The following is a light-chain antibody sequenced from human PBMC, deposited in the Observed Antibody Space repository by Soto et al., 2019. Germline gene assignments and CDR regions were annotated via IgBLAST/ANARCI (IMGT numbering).Light chain of an antibody. V-gene: IGLV2-14*01. CDR1: SSDIGGYNS. J-gene: IGLJ1*01. CDR3: SSYTNINTRACV. Sequence: QSALTQPASVSGSPGQSITISCTGTSSDIGGYNSVSWYQQHPGKAPKLVIYAVSNRPSGVSSRFSGSKSGNTASLTMSGLQAEDEATYYCSSYTNINTRACVFGTGTKLTVL. CDR2: AVS.